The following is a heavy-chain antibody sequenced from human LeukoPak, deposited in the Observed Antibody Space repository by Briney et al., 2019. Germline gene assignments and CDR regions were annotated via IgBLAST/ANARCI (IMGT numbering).Heavy chain of an antibody. V-gene: IGHV5-51*03. CDR1: GYSFTSYW. Sequence: SGESLKISCKGSGYSFTSYWIGWVRQMPGKGLEWMGIIYPGESDTRYSQSFRGQVTISADKSISTAYLQRSSLKASDTAMYYCARKSGRAFDIWGQGTMVTVSS. CDR2: IYPGESDT. CDR3: ARKSGRAFDI. J-gene: IGHJ3*02. D-gene: IGHD2-15*01.